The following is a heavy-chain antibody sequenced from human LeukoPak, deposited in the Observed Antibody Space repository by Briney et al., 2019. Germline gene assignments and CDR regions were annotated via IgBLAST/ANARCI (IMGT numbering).Heavy chain of an antibody. CDR1: GGSFSGYY. Sequence: SETLSLTCAVYGGSFSGYYWSWIRQPPGKGLEWIGEINHSGSTNYNPSLKSRVTISVDTSKNQFSLKLSSVTAADTAVYYCARDNGGRAMAYYYYYYMDAWGKGTTVTISS. V-gene: IGHV4-34*01. J-gene: IGHJ6*03. CDR3: ARDNGGRAMAYYYYYYMDA. D-gene: IGHD2-15*01. CDR2: INHSGST.